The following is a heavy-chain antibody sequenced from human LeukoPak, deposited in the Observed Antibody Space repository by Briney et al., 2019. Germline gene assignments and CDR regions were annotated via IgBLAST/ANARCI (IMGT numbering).Heavy chain of an antibody. J-gene: IGHJ3*02. V-gene: IGHV3-21*01. CDR2: ISSSSSYI. CDR3: ARVIEYCSSTSCHAFDI. D-gene: IGHD2-2*01. Sequence: GGSLRLSCAASGFTFSSYSTNWVRQAPGKGLEWVSSISSSSSYIYYADSVKGRFTISRDNAKNSLYPQMNSLRAEDTAVYYCARVIEYCSSTSCHAFDIWGQGTMVTVSS. CDR1: GFTFSSYS.